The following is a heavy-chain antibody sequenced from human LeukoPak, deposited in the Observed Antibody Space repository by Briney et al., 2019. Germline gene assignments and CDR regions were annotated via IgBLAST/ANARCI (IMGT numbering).Heavy chain of an antibody. CDR2: IRYDGSNK. J-gene: IGHJ4*02. CDR3: AKDRYYYDSSGYFDY. CDR1: GFTFSSYG. D-gene: IGHD3-22*01. V-gene: IGHV3-30*02. Sequence: GGSLRLSCAASGFTFSSYGMHWVRQAPGKGLEWVAFIRYDGSNKYYADSVKGRFTISRDNSKDTLYLQMNSLRAEDTAVYYCAKDRYYYDSSGYFDYWGQGTLVTVSS.